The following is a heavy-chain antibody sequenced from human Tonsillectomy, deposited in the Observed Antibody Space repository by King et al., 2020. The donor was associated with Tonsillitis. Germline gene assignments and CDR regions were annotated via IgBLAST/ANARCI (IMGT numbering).Heavy chain of an antibody. CDR3: AGGAKNYDLLTETGGAFDY. CDR2: INPSGGST. Sequence: VQLVQSGAEVKKPGASVKVSCKASGYTFTSYYMYWVRQAPGQGLEWMAIINPSGGSTNYAQKFQGRVTMTRDTSTSTVYRELSSLRSEDTAVYYCAGGAKNYDLLTETGGAFDYWGQGTLVTVSS. D-gene: IGHD3-9*01. J-gene: IGHJ4*02. V-gene: IGHV1-46*03. CDR1: GYTFTSYY.